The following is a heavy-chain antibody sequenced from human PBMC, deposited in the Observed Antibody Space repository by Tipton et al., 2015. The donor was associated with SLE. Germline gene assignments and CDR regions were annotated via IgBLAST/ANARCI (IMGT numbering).Heavy chain of an antibody. J-gene: IGHJ4*02. D-gene: IGHD2-15*01. CDR1: GFTFNNYW. CDR2: IKQDGSKI. CDR3: VRALATSGSY. Sequence: GSLRLSCAASGFTFNNYWMTWVRQAPGKGLEWVANIKQDGSKIYYVDSVKGRFIISRDNGENSLFLQMNSLRAEDTAVFYCVRALATSGSYWGKGTLVTVSS. V-gene: IGHV3-7*04.